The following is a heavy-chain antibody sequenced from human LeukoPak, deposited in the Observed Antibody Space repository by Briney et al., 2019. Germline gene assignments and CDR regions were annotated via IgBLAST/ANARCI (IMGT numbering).Heavy chain of an antibody. V-gene: IGHV4-31*03. CDR1: GGSISSGGYY. Sequence: SQTLSLTCTVSGGSISSGGYYWSWIRQHPGKGLEWIGYIYYSGSTYYNPSLKSRVTISVDTSKNQFSLKLSSVTAADTAMYYCARSPSKEMEWLSPSHFDFWGQGTLVSVSS. J-gene: IGHJ4*02. D-gene: IGHD3-3*01. CDR3: ARSPSKEMEWLSPSHFDF. CDR2: IYYSGST.